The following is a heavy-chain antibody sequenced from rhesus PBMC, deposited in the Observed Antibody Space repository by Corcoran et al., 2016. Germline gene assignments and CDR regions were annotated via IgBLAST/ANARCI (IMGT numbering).Heavy chain of an antibody. J-gene: IGHJ3*01. CDR2: IYGSSEST. CDR1: GGSISSNY. CDR3: ARDPDAFDF. V-gene: IGHV4-160*01. Sequence: QVQLQESGPGLVKPSETLSLTCAVPGGSISSNYWSWIRQPPGKGLEWIGYIYGSSESTYYNPSLKSRVTISTDTSKNQFSLKMSSVTAADTAVYYCARDPDAFDFWGQGLRVTVSS.